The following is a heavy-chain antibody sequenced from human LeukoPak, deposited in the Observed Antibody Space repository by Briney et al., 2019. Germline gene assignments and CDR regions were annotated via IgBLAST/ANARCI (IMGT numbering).Heavy chain of an antibody. CDR2: MNPNSGNT. CDR3: AASYYYDSSGYYFDAFDI. D-gene: IGHD3-22*01. J-gene: IGHJ3*02. V-gene: IGHV1-8*01. Sequence: ASVKVSCKASGYTFTSYDINWVRQATGQGLEWMGWMNPNSGNTGYAQKFQGRVTMTRNTSISTAYMELSSLRSEDTAVYYCAASYYYDSSGYYFDAFDIWGQGTMVTVSS. CDR1: GYTFTSYD.